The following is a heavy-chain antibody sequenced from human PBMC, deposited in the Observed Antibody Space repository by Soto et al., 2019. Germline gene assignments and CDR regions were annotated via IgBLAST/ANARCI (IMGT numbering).Heavy chain of an antibody. CDR1: GYTLTSYG. D-gene: IGHD2-15*01. CDR3: ARESGCGGSCLLFAP. CDR2: ISAYNGNT. J-gene: IGHJ5*02. V-gene: IGHV1-18*01. Sequence: QVQLVQSGAEVKKPGASVKVSCKASGYTLTSYGISWVRQAPGQGLEWMGWISAYNGNTKYAQKFQGRVTMTTDTSTSTAYMELRSLRSDDTAVYYCARESGCGGSCLLFAPWGQGTLVTVSS.